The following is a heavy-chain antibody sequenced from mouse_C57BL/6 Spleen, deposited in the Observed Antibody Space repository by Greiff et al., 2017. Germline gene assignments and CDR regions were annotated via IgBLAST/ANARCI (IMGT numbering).Heavy chain of an antibody. V-gene: IGHV1-82*01. J-gene: IGHJ4*01. D-gene: IGHD1-1*01. CDR3: ARSLITTVVAPSAMDY. Sequence: QVQLQQSGPELVKPGASVKISCKASGYAFSSSWMNWVKQRPGKGLEWIGRIYPGDGDTNYNGKFKGKATLTADKSSSTAYMQLSSLTSEDSAVYFCARSLITTVVAPSAMDYWGQGTSVTVSS. CDR2: IYPGDGDT. CDR1: GYAFSSSW.